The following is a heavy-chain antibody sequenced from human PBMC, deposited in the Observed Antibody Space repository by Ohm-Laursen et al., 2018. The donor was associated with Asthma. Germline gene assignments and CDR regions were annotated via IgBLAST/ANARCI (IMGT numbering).Heavy chain of an antibody. Sequence: GASVKVSCNASGYSLSSYAISWVRQAPGQRPEWMGWIYIRNTNYAPKFRDRITLSTDTSTNTAYMDLRSLRSDDTAVYYCVRDVVDRFDFWGQGTLVTVSS. CDR3: VRDVVDRFDF. J-gene: IGHJ4*02. V-gene: IGHV1-18*04. D-gene: IGHD2-21*01. CDR1: GYSLSSYA. CDR2: IYIRNT.